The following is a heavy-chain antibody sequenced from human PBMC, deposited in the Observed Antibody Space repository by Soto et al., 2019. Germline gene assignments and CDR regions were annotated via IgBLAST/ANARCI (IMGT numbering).Heavy chain of an antibody. CDR1: GFTFSSSW. Sequence: GGSLRLSCAASGFTFSSSWMHWVRQAPGKGLVWVSRINSDGSSTSYTDSVKGRFTISRDNAKNTLYLQMNSLRAEDTAVYYCARGAMGFLEWLLYGLAYWGQGTLVTVSS. CDR2: INSDGSST. D-gene: IGHD3-3*01. V-gene: IGHV3-74*01. J-gene: IGHJ4*02. CDR3: ARGAMGFLEWLLYGLAY.